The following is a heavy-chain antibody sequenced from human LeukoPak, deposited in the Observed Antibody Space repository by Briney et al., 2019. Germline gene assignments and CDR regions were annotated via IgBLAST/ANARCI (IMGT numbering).Heavy chain of an antibody. Sequence: PGGSLRLSCAASGFTFDDYAMHWVRQAPGKGLEWVSGISWNSGSIGYADSVKGRFTISRDNAKTSLYLQMNSLRVEDTALFSCAKGGRSLPAAPDFGSWGQGTLVTVSS. CDR3: AKGGRSLPAAPDFGS. D-gene: IGHD2-2*01. J-gene: IGHJ4*02. V-gene: IGHV3-9*01. CDR2: ISWNSGSI. CDR1: GFTFDDYA.